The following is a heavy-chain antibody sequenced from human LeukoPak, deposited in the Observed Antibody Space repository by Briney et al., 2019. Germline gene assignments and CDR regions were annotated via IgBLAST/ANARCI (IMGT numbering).Heavy chain of an antibody. Sequence: PRGSLSLSCAASRFTFSNYALSWVRQAPGKGLEWVSTISGSGGSTYYADSVKGRFTISRDNSKNTLHLQMNSLRAEDTAVYYCAKSAYYDSSGFYREYYFDYWGQGTLVTVSS. CDR2: ISGSGGST. CDR1: RFTFSNYA. J-gene: IGHJ4*02. D-gene: IGHD3-22*01. CDR3: AKSAYYDSSGFYREYYFDY. V-gene: IGHV3-23*01.